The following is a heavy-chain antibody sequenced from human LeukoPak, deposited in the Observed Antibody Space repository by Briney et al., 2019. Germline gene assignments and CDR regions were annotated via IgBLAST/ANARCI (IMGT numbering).Heavy chain of an antibody. V-gene: IGHV4-4*07. Sequence: PSETLSLTCTASGGSISSYYWSWIRQPAGKGLEWIGRIYTSGSTNYNPSLKSRVTMSVDTSKNQFSLKLSSVTAADTAVYYCARVTAYTRITMVRGVIPINWFDPWGQGTLVTVSS. CDR3: ARVTAYTRITMVRGVIPINWFDP. CDR2: IYTSGST. CDR1: GGSISSYY. D-gene: IGHD3-10*01. J-gene: IGHJ5*02.